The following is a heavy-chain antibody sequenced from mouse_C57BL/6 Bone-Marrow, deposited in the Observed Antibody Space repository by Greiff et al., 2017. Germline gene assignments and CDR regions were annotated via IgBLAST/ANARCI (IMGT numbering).Heavy chain of an antibody. D-gene: IGHD2-5*01. CDR2: ILPGSGST. V-gene: IGHV1-9*01. CDR3: TRAYYSNCHYAMDY. CDR1: GYTFTGYW. J-gene: IGHJ4*01. Sequence: QVQLQQSGAELMKPGASVKLSCKATGYTFTGYWIEWVKQRPGHGLEWIGEILPGSGSTNYNEKFKGKATFTADTSSNTAYMQLSSLTSEYTAVYYCTRAYYSNCHYAMDYWGQGTSVTVSS.